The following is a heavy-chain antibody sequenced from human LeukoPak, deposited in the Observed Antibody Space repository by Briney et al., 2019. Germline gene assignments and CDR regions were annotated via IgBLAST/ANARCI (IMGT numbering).Heavy chain of an antibody. J-gene: IGHJ3*02. CDR2: ISYDGSKK. V-gene: IGHV3-30*01. CDR3: ARGPGPIAGAKNPFDI. D-gene: IGHD6-13*01. Sequence: GGSLRLSCAASGLTFSSYAMHWVRQAPGKGLEWVAVISYDGSKKYYADSVKGRFTISGDKSKNTLYLQMNSLRPEDTAFYYCARGPGPIAGAKNPFDIWGQGTVVTVSS. CDR1: GLTFSSYA.